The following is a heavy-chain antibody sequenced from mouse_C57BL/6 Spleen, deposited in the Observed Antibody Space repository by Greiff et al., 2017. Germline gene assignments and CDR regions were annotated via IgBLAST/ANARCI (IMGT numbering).Heavy chain of an antibody. V-gene: IGHV1-55*01. D-gene: IGHD2-4*01. CDR3: ARSVDYDGGPYYAMDY. CDR1: GYTFTSYW. CDR2: IYPGSGST. Sequence: QVQLQQSGAELVKPGASVKMSCKASGYTFTSYWITWVKQRPGQGLEWIGDIYPGSGSTNYNEKFKSKATLTVDTSSSTAYMQRSSLTSEDSAVYYCARSVDYDGGPYYAMDYWGQGTSVTVSS. J-gene: IGHJ4*01.